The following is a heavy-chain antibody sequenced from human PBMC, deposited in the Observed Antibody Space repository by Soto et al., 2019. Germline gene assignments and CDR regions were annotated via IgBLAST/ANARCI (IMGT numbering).Heavy chain of an antibody. V-gene: IGHV3-48*01. J-gene: IGHJ5*02. D-gene: IGHD3-3*01. CDR2: ISSSSSTI. CDR3: AREGLRFLEWPTNGFDP. Sequence: GGSLRLSCAASGFTFSSYSMNWVRQAPGKGLEWVSYISSSSSTIYYADSVKGRFTISRDNAKNSLYLQMNSLRAEDTAVYYCAREGLRFLEWPTNGFDPWGQGTLVTVSS. CDR1: GFTFSSYS.